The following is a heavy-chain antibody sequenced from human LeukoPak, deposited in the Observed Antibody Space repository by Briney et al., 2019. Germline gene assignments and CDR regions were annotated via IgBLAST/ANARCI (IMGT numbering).Heavy chain of an antibody. CDR3: ARLGCSSTSCYGPDY. J-gene: IGHJ4*02. CDR2: IYPGDSDT. D-gene: IGHD2-2*01. CDR1: GSRFTSYW. V-gene: IGHV5-51*01. Sequence: GAPLQISCKGSGSRFTSYWIGWVRQLPGKGLEWTGIIYPGDSDTSYSPSFQGQVTISADKSISTAYLQWSSLKASDTAMYYCARLGCSSTSCYGPDYWGQGTLVTVSS.